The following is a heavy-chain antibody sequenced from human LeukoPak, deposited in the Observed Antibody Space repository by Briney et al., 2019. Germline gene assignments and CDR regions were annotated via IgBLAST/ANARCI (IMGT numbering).Heavy chain of an antibody. J-gene: IGHJ6*02. D-gene: IGHD3-3*01. CDR2: ISYDGSNK. CDR1: GFTFSNAW. Sequence: PGGSLRLSCAASGFTFSNAWMSWVRQAPGKGLEWVAVISYDGSNKYYADSVKGRFTISRDNSKNTLYLQMNSLRAEDTAVYYCAREGTYTIFGVVTYYYYYGMDVWGQGTTVTVSS. V-gene: IGHV3-30-3*01. CDR3: AREGTYTIFGVVTYYYYYGMDV.